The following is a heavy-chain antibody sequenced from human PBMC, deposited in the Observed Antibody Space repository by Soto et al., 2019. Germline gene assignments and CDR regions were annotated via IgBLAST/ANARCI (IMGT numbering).Heavy chain of an antibody. CDR1: GYSFTGYY. D-gene: IGHD3-22*01. J-gene: IGHJ4*02. V-gene: IGHV1-2*04. CDR2: INPNSGGT. Sequence: ASVKVSCKASGYSFTGYYMHWVRQAPGQGLGWMGWINPNSGGTNYAQKFQGWVTMTRDTSISTAYMELSRLRSDDTAVYYCARGKISNYYDSSGYTLCDYWGQGTLVTVS. CDR3: ARGKISNYYDSSGYTLCDY.